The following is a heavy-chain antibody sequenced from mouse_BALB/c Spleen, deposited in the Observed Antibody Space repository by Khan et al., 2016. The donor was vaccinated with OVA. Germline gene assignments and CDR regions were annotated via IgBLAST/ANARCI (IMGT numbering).Heavy chain of an antibody. J-gene: IGHJ4*01. D-gene: IGHD2-10*01. V-gene: IGHV2-6-7*01. CDR2: IWGDGST. CDR3: ARAYYGNYREAMDY. Sequence: VQLQESGPGLVAPSQSLSITCTVSGFSLTGYGVNWVRQPPGKGLEWLGMIWGDGSTDYNSALKSRLSISKDKSKSQVFLKMHSLQTDDTARYYCARAYYGNYREAMDYWGQGTSVTVSS. CDR1: GFSLTGYG.